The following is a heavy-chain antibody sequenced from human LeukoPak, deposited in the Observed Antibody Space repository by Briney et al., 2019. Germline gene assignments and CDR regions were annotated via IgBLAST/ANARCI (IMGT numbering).Heavy chain of an antibody. Sequence: SETLSLTCAVSGGSISSSNWWSWVRQPPGKGLECIGEIYHSGSTNYNPSLKSRVTISVDKSKNQFPLKLSSVTAADTAVYYCARAGSSSWPHDYWGQGTLVTVSS. J-gene: IGHJ4*02. CDR2: IYHSGST. CDR3: ARAGSSSWPHDY. D-gene: IGHD6-13*01. CDR1: GGSISSSNW. V-gene: IGHV4-4*02.